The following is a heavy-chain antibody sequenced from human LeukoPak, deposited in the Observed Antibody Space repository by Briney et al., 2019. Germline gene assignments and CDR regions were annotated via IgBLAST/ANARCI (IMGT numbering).Heavy chain of an antibody. CDR2: ISYDGSNK. J-gene: IGHJ4*02. CDR1: GFTFSSYA. D-gene: IGHD6-19*01. Sequence: GGSLRLSCAASGFTFSSYAMHWVRQAPGKGLEWVAVISYDGSNKYYADSVKGRFTISRDNSKNTLYLQMNSLRAEDTAVYYCTRESGSGWYVYWGQGTLVTVSS. CDR3: TRESGSGWYVY. V-gene: IGHV3-30-3*01.